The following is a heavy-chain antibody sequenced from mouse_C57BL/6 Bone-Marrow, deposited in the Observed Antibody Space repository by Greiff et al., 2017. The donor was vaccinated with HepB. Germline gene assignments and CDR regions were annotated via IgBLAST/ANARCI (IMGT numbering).Heavy chain of an antibody. Sequence: EVKLVESGPELVKPGASVKISCKASGYSFTGYYMHWVKQSHGNILDWIGYIYPYNGVSSYNQKFKGKATLTVDKSSSTAYMELRSLTSEDSAVYYCARRAYYYAMDYWGQGTSVTVSS. J-gene: IGHJ4*01. V-gene: IGHV1-31*01. CDR3: ARRAYYYAMDY. CDR1: GYSFTGYY. CDR2: IYPYNGVS. D-gene: IGHD3-1*01.